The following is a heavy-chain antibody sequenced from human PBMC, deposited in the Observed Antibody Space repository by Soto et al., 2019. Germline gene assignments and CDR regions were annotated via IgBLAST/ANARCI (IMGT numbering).Heavy chain of an antibody. J-gene: IGHJ2*01. Sequence: EVHLVDSGGGLVQPGGSLRLSCAASGFTFSNYWMTWVRQAPGKGLEWVANINPDGREKYYVDSVKGRFTISRDTVTNPLYLHMNSLGAEDTALYYCARARFELWGRGTLVTVSS. CDR2: INPDGREK. V-gene: IGHV3-7*01. CDR1: GFTFSNYW. CDR3: ARARFEL.